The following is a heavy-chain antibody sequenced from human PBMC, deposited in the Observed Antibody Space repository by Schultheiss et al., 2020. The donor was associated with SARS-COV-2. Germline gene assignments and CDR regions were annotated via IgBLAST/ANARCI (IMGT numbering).Heavy chain of an antibody. D-gene: IGHD3-22*01. CDR3: ARQLYYYDSSGYYHYFDY. CDR1: GGSISSGGYY. CDR2: IYYSGST. Sequence: SETLSLTCTVSGGSISSGGYYWSWIRQHPGKGLEWIGYIYYSGSTYYNPSLKSRVTISVDTSKNQFSLKLSSVTAADTAVYYCARQLYYYDSSGYYHYFDYWGQGTLVTVSS. V-gene: IGHV4-31*03. J-gene: IGHJ4*02.